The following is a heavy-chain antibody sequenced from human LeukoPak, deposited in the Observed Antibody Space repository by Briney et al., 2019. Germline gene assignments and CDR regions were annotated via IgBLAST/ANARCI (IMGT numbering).Heavy chain of an antibody. CDR3: AKDGELTFDY. J-gene: IGHJ4*02. CDR2: IRYDGSNK. CDR1: GFTFSSYS. Sequence: GGSLRLSCAASGFTFSSYSMNWVRQAPGKGLEWVAFIRYDGSNKYYADSVKGRFTIFRDNSKNTLYLQMNSLRAEDTAVYYCAKDGELTFDYWGQGTLVTVSS. V-gene: IGHV3-30*02. D-gene: IGHD1-26*01.